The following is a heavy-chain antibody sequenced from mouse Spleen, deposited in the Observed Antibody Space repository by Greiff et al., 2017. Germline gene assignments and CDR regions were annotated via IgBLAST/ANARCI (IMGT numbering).Heavy chain of an antibody. J-gene: IGHJ2*01. CDR2: ISDGGSYT. D-gene: IGHD2-4*01. Sequence: EVKVEESGGGLVKPGGSLKLSCAASGFTFSDYYMYWVRQTPEKRLEWVATISDGGSYTYYPDSVKGRFTISRDNAKNNLYLQMSSLKSEDTAMYYCARVRDYDGYFDYWGQGTTLTVSS. CDR1: GFTFSDYY. CDR3: ARVRDYDGYFDY. V-gene: IGHV5-4*02.